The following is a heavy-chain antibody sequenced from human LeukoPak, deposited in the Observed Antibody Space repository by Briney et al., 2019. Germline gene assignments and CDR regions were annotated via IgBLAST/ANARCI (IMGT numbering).Heavy chain of an antibody. D-gene: IGHD5-12*01. Sequence: GASVKVSCKASGYTFTGYYMHWVRQAPGQGLEWMGWISAYNGNTNYAQKLQGRVTMTRDMATSTDYMEVSSLRSEDTAVYYCARDNSVGDSAWWFDPWGQGTLVTVSS. CDR3: ARDNSVGDSAWWFDP. V-gene: IGHV1-18*04. J-gene: IGHJ5*02. CDR2: ISAYNGNT. CDR1: GYTFTGYY.